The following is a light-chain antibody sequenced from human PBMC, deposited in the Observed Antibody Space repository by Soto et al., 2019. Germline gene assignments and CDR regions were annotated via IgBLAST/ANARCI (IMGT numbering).Light chain of an antibody. J-gene: IGLJ3*02. Sequence: QPVLTQSPSASASLGASVKLTCTLSRGHSSYAIAWHQQQPEKGPRYLMKLNSDGSHSKGDGIPDRFSGSSSGAERYLTISSLQSEDEADYYCQTWGTAWVFGGGTKLTVL. CDR1: RGHSSYA. CDR3: QTWGTAWV. V-gene: IGLV4-69*01. CDR2: LNSDGSH.